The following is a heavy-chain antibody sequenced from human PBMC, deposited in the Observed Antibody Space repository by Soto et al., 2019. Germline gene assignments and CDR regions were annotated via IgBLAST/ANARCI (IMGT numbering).Heavy chain of an antibody. D-gene: IGHD3-3*01. J-gene: IGHJ4*02. V-gene: IGHV1-69*06. CDR3: AASTFLSGVSGYFHLDF. Sequence: QVHLVQSGTEVKKPGSSVKVSCKASGDTFNNYAISWVRQAPGQGLQWMGGIIPIYDSPSYAQGSHNRVTIPADRSTRTAHLELNGLTSEDTAVYYCAASTFLSGVSGYFHLDFWGQGTLVTVSS. CDR1: GDTFNNYA. CDR2: IIPIYDSP.